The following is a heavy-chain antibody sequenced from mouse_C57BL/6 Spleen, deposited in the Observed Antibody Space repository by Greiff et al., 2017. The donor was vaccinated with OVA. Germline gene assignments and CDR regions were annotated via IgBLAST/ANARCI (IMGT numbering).Heavy chain of an antibody. CDR1: GYAFSSYW. CDR2: IYPGAGDT. J-gene: IGHJ1*03. V-gene: IGHV1-80*01. D-gene: IGHD1-1*01. CDR3: ARLGGSGYFDV. Sequence: VQLQQSGAELVKPGASVKISCKASGYAFSSYWMNWVKQRPGKGLEWIGQIYPGAGDTNYNGKFKGKATLTADKSSSTAYMQRSSLTSEDSAVYFCARLGGSGYFDVWGTGTTVTVAS.